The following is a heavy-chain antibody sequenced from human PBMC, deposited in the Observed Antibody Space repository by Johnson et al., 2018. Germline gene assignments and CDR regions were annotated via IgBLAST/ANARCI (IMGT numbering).Heavy chain of an antibody. Sequence: QVQLQESGPGLVKHSEPLSLTCTVSGGSISSYWWSWIRQPPGKGLAYIGYVYHSGSTISNPSLESRVTIPIDTSKNQFSLKLRSVTAADTAMYYCARGGEYVQDWGQGTLVTVSS. CDR1: GGSISSYW. CDR3: ARGGEYVQD. CDR2: VYHSGST. J-gene: IGHJ1*01. V-gene: IGHV4-59*01. D-gene: IGHD6-25*01.